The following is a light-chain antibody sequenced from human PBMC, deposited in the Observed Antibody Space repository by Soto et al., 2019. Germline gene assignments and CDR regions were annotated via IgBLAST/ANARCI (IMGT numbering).Light chain of an antibody. J-gene: IGLJ2*01. CDR3: QSYDNSLNGWV. CDR1: SSNIGAGYD. CDR2: ANN. Sequence: QSVLTQPPSVSGAPGQRVTISCTGSSSNIGAGYDVHWYQQLPGTAPKLLIYANNNRPSGVPDRLSGSRSGTSASLAITGLQAEDEADYYCQSYDNSLNGWVFGGGTKLTVL. V-gene: IGLV1-40*01.